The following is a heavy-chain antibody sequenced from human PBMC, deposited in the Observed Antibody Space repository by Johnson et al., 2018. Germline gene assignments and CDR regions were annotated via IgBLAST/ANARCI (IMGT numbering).Heavy chain of an antibody. CDR1: GFTFSSYS. CDR2: ISGSDGST. CDR3: AKGAMYSGSYYSQYFQH. Sequence: VQLVESGGGLVKPGGSLRLSCAASGFTFSSYSMNWVRQAPGKGLEWVSTISGSDGSTYYADSVMGRFTISRDSSKNTLYLQMNSLRADDAAVYYCAKGAMYSGSYYSQYFQHWGQGALVTVSS. D-gene: IGHD1-26*01. J-gene: IGHJ1*01. V-gene: IGHV3-23*04.